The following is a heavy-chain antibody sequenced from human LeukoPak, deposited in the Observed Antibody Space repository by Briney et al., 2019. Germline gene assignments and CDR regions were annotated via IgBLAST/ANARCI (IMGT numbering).Heavy chain of an antibody. J-gene: IGHJ5*02. V-gene: IGHV3-23*01. CDR2: ISGSGGST. CDR3: AKGAYDTSGYPRNWFDP. CDR1: GFTFSTYG. Sequence: PGGSLRLSCVASGFTFSTYGMTWVRQAPGKGLEWVSGISGSGGSTYYADSVRGRFTISRDNGKNTLYLYMNSLRDEDTAVYYCAKGAYDTSGYPRNWFDPWGQGTLVTVSS. D-gene: IGHD3-22*01.